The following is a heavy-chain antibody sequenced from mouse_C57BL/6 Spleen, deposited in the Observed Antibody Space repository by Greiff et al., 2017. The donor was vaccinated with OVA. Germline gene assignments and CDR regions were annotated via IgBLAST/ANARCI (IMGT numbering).Heavy chain of an antibody. CDR2: IYPGDGDT. V-gene: IGHV1-82*01. D-gene: IGHD3-2*02. J-gene: IGHJ2*01. Sequence: QVQLKQSGPELVKPGASVKISCKASGYAFSSSWMNWVKQRPGKGLEWIGRIYPGDGDTNYNGKFKGKATLTADKSSSTAYMQLSSLTSEDSAVYFCAKTAQANYFDYWGQGTTLTVSS. CDR1: GYAFSSSW. CDR3: AKTAQANYFDY.